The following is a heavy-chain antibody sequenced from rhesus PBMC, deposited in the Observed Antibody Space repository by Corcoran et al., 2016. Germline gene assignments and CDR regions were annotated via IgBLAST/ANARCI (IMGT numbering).Heavy chain of an antibody. CDR2: VNGSRRNT. D-gene: IGHD3-9*01. Sequence: QLQLQESGPGLVKPSATLSVTCAVSGGSISSNYLSWIRQPPEKGLEWIGRVNGSRRNTKYNPYLKSRSTLAVDTSKNQLSLKLSSVTAADTAVYYCAGHDYEDDSTIWGQGVLVTVSS. CDR1: GGSISSNY. J-gene: IGHJ4*01. V-gene: IGHV4-169*01. CDR3: AGHDYEDDSTI.